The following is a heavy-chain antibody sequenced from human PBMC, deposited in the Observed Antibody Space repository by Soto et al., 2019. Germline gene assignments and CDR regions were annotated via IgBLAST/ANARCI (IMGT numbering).Heavy chain of an antibody. V-gene: IGHV3-30-3*01. CDR1: GFTFSSYA. Sequence: GGSLRLSCAASGFTFSSYAMHWVRQAPGKGLEWVAVISYDRSNKYYADSVKGRFTISRDNSKNTLYLQMNSLRGEDTAVYYCARDSYYYDSSGYYLDYYYYGMDVWGQGTTVTVSS. CDR2: ISYDRSNK. J-gene: IGHJ6*02. CDR3: ARDSYYYDSSGYYLDYYYYGMDV. D-gene: IGHD3-22*01.